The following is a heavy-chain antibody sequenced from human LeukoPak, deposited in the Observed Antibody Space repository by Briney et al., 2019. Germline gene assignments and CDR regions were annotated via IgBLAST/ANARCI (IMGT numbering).Heavy chain of an antibody. J-gene: IGHJ2*01. CDR2: IDTAGGT. CDR1: GFTFRTYD. V-gene: IGHV3-13*04. Sequence: GGSLRLSCAASGFTFRTYDMHWVRQVTGEGLEWVSAIDTAGGTYYPGSVKGRFTISRENTKNSLYLQMNGLRAGDTAVYYCIRESNYYDSSTSPGYFDLWGRGTLVTVSS. D-gene: IGHD3-22*01. CDR3: IRESNYYDSSTSPGYFDL.